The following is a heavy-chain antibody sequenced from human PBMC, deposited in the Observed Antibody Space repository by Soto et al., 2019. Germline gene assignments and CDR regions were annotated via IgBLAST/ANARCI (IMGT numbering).Heavy chain of an antibody. J-gene: IGHJ4*02. D-gene: IGHD2-21*02. CDR3: ARVRQPDITSAYCGGDCYPYFDY. Sequence: ASVKVSCKASGYTFTSYGISWVRQAPGQGLEWMGWISAYNGNTNYAQKLQGRVTMTTDTSTSTAYMELRSLRSDDTAVYYCARVRQPDITSAYCGGDCYPYFDYWGQGTLVTFSS. CDR1: GYTFTSYG. V-gene: IGHV1-18*01. CDR2: ISAYNGNT.